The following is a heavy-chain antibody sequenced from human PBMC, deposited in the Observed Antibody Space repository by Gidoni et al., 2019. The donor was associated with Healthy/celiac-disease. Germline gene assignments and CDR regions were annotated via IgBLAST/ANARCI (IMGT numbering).Heavy chain of an antibody. J-gene: IGHJ3*02. Sequence: EVQLVASGGGLVQHGRSLRLSCAASGFTFADYALHWVRQAPGKGREWVSGISWKSGSIGDADSGKGRFTISRDNAKNSLYLQMNSLRAEDTALYYCAKDRSYPLADAFDIWGQGTMVTVSS. CDR2: ISWKSGSI. CDR3: AKDRSYPLADAFDI. V-gene: IGHV3-9*01. CDR1: GFTFADYA.